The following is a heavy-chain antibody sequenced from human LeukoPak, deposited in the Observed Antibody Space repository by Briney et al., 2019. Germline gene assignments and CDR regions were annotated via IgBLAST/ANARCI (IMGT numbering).Heavy chain of an antibody. CDR3: ARDTYYYGSGSYSHFDY. CDR1: GGSISSSSYY. J-gene: IGHJ4*02. V-gene: IGHV4-39*06. D-gene: IGHD3-10*01. CDR2: IYYSGST. Sequence: SETLSLTCTVSGGSISSSSYYWGWIRQPPGKGLEWIGSIYYSGSTYYNPSLKSRVTMSVDTSKNQFPLKLSSVTAADTAVYYCARDTYYYGSGSYSHFDYWGQGTLVTVSS.